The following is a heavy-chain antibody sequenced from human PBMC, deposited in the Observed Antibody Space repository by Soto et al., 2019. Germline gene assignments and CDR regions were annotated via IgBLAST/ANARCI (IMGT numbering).Heavy chain of an antibody. V-gene: IGHV4-34*01. D-gene: IGHD2-21*02. CDR1: GGSFSDYY. J-gene: IGHJ4*02. CDR3: ARIRVGDRRGPDF. CDR2: INHSGSA. Sequence: QVQLQQWGAGLLKPSETLSLTCAVYGGSFSDYYWSWIRQPPGKGLEWIGEINHSGSANYNPSLRSQFTISVDSSKNQFSLTVNSVTAADTAVYYCARIRVGDRRGPDFWGQGTLVTVSS.